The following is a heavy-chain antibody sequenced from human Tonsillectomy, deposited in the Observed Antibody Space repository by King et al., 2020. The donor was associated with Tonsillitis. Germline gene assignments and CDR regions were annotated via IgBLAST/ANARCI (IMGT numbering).Heavy chain of an antibody. CDR1: GFTFSDYY. Sequence: VQLVESGGGLVKPGGSLRLSCAASGFTFSDYYMSWIRQAPGKGLEWISYISSSSSYTNYANSVKGRFTISRDNAKNSLYLQMNSLRADDTAVYYCARVVTGILVYWGQGTLVTVSS. CDR3: ARVVTGILVY. CDR2: ISSSSSYT. V-gene: IGHV3-11*06. D-gene: IGHD2/OR15-2a*01. J-gene: IGHJ4*02.